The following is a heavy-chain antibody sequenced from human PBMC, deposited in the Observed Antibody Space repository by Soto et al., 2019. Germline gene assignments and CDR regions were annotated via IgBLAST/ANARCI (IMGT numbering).Heavy chain of an antibody. CDR1: GGSVSSSTYY. J-gene: IGHJ6*02. CDR2: VYYSGAT. Sequence: QLHLQESGPGLVKPSETLSLTCTVSGGSVSSSTYYWAWIRQPPRKDLEWIGSVYYSGATWYNPSLRGRITISVDTSNNHFSLNLNSVTAADTAVYYCARRGVRGVLYGMDVWGQGTTVTVSS. D-gene: IGHD3-10*01. CDR3: ARRGVRGVLYGMDV. V-gene: IGHV4-39*01.